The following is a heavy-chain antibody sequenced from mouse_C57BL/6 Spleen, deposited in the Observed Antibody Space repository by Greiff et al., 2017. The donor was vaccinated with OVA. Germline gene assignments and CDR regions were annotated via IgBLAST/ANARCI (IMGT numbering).Heavy chain of an antibody. J-gene: IGHJ1*03. CDR2: INPSTGGT. D-gene: IGHD1-1*01. CDR1: GYSFTGYY. V-gene: IGHV1-42*01. CDR3: ARLKGYYGSSYWYFDV. Sequence: VQLQQSGPELVKPGASVKISCKASGYSFTGYYMNWVKQSPEQSLEWIGEINPSTGGTTYNQKFKDKATLTVDKSSSTACMQLKSLTSEDSAVYYCARLKGYYGSSYWYFDVWGTGTTVTVSS.